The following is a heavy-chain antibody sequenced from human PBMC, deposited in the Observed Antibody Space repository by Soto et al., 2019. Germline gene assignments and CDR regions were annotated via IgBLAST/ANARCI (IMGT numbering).Heavy chain of an antibody. CDR1: GGSISSGGYY. CDR3: ARIYYDSSGYLNYFDY. CDR2: IYYSGST. D-gene: IGHD3-22*01. J-gene: IGHJ4*02. V-gene: IGHV4-31*03. Sequence: QVQLQESGPGLVKPSQTLSLTCTVSGGSISSGGYYWSWIRQHPGKGLEGIGYIYYSGSTYYNPSLKSRVTISVDTSKNQFSLKLSSVTAADTAVYYCARIYYDSSGYLNYFDYWGQGTLVTVSS.